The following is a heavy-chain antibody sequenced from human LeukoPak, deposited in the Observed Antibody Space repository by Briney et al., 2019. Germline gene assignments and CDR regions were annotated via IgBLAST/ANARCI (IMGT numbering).Heavy chain of an antibody. CDR2: MNPNSGNT. Sequence: ASVKVSCKASGYTFTSYDINWVRQATGQGLEWMGWMNPNSGNTGYAQKFQGRVTMTRHTSISTAYMELSSLRSEDTAVYYCARARGSSWYFDYWGQGTLVTVSS. D-gene: IGHD6-13*01. CDR1: GYTFTSYD. V-gene: IGHV1-8*01. J-gene: IGHJ4*02. CDR3: ARARGSSWYFDY.